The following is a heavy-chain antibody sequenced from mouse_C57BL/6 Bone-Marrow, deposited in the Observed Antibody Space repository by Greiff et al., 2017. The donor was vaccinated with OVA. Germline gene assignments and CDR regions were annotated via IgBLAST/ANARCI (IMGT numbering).Heavy chain of an antibody. V-gene: IGHV1-26*01. Sequence: VQLQQSGPELVKPGASVKISCKASGYTFTDYYMNWVKQSHGKSLEWIGDINPNNGGTSYNQKFKGKATLTVDKSSSTAYMELRSLTSEDSAVYYCARSLREYYYAMDYWGQGTSVTVSS. CDR3: ARSLREYYYAMDY. D-gene: IGHD3-1*01. J-gene: IGHJ4*01. CDR2: INPNNGGT. CDR1: GYTFTDYY.